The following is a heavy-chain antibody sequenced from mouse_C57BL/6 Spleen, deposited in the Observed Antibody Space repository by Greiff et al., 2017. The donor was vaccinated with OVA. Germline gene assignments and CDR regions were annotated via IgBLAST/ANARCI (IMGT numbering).Heavy chain of an antibody. CDR1: GYTFTSYW. J-gene: IGHJ1*03. V-gene: IGHV1-64*01. CDR2: IHPNSGST. CDR3: ARAAETMAWYFDV. D-gene: IGHD2-3*01. Sequence: VQLQQPGAELVKPGASVKLSCKASGYTFTSYWMHWVKQRPGQGLEWIGMIHPNSGSTNYNEKFKSKATLTVDKSSSTAYMQLSSLTSEDSAVYYCARAAETMAWYFDVWGKGTTVTVSS.